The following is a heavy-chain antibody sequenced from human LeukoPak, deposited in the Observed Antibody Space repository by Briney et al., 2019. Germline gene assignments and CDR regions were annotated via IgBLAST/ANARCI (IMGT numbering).Heavy chain of an antibody. Sequence: NPSETLSLTCTVSGGSISSNYWSWIRQPPGKGLEWIGYIYYSGNTNYNPSLKSRVTISVDTSKTQFSLKLSSVTAADTAVYYCGTDSSGPFDYWGQGTLVTVSS. D-gene: IGHD3-22*01. CDR2: IYYSGNT. CDR1: GGSISSNY. CDR3: GTDSSGPFDY. J-gene: IGHJ4*02. V-gene: IGHV4-59*03.